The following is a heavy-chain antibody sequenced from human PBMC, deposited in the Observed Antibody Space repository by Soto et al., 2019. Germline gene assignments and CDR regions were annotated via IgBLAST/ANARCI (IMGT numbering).Heavy chain of an antibody. CDR2: IGAHDDGYT. V-gene: IGHV3-23*01. J-gene: IGHJ4*02. CDR1: GFTFSTFA. D-gene: IGHD3-9*01. Sequence: GGSLRLSCAASGFTFSTFAMTWVRQGPGKGLEWDSYIGAHDDGYTHYADSVKGRFTVSRDNSKNTLHLQMNSLRADDTAIYYCAKGDWADYWGPGALVTVSS. CDR3: AKGDWADY.